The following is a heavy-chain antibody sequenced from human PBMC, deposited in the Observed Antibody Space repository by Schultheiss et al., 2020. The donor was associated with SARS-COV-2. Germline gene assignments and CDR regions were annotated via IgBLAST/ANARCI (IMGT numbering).Heavy chain of an antibody. CDR1: GGSISSSSYY. CDR2: IYYSGST. Sequence: SETLSLTCTVSGGSISSSSYYWGWIRQPPGKGLEWIGYIYYSGSTNYNPSLKSRVTISVDTSKNQFSLKLSSVTAADTAVYYCARAVWSGRKGYYFDYWGQGTLVTVSS. CDR3: ARAVWSGRKGYYFDY. D-gene: IGHD3-3*01. V-gene: IGHV4-61*05. J-gene: IGHJ4*02.